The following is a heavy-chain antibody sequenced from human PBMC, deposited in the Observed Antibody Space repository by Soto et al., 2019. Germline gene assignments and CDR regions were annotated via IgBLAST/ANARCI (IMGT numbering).Heavy chain of an antibody. CDR3: AERYARPPYYYDSSGYYVEKEYYYYYYGMDV. CDR2: IIPIFGTA. D-gene: IGHD3-22*01. Sequence: SVKVSCKASGGTFSSYAISWVRQAPGQGLEWMGGIIPIFGTANYAQKFQGRVTITADESTSTAYMELSSLRSEDTAVYYCAERYARPPYYYDSSGYYVEKEYYYYYYGMDVWGQGTTVTVSS. CDR1: GGTFSSYA. V-gene: IGHV1-69*13. J-gene: IGHJ6*02.